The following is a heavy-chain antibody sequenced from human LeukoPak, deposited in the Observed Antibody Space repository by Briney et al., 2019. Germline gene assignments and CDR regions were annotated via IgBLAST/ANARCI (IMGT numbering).Heavy chain of an antibody. Sequence: PSETLSLTCTVSGGSISSYYWSWIRQPPGKGLEWIGYIYTSGSTNYNPSLKSRVTISVDTSKNQFSLKLSSVTAADTAVYYCARMELRGLDYWGQGTLVTVSS. CDR1: GGSISSYY. CDR2: IYTSGST. J-gene: IGHJ4*02. D-gene: IGHD4/OR15-4a*01. CDR3: ARMELRGLDY. V-gene: IGHV4-4*09.